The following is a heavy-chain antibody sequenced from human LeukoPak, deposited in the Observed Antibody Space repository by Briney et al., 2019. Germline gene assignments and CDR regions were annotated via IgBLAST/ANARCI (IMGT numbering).Heavy chain of an antibody. CDR3: ARGVLLQSWFDP. CDR1: GGSISSGDYY. D-gene: IGHD3-10*01. J-gene: IGHJ5*02. Sequence: SETLSLTCTVSGGSISSGDYYWSWIRQPPGKGLEWIGSIYHSGSTYYNPSLKSRVTISVDTSKNHFSLKLSSVTAADTAVYYCARGVLLQSWFDPWGQGTLVTVSS. V-gene: IGHV4-39*07. CDR2: IYHSGST.